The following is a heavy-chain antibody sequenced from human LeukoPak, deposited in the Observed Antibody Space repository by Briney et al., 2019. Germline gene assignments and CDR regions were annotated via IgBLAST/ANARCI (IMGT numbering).Heavy chain of an antibody. CDR3: ARGFWSGYFTDY. J-gene: IGHJ4*02. V-gene: IGHV3-74*01. Sequence: GGSLRLSCAASGFTFSSYAMHWVRQAPGKGLVWVSRINSDGSSTSYADSVKGRFTISRDNAKNTLYLQMNSLRAEDTAVYYCARGFWSGYFTDYWGQGTLVTVSS. D-gene: IGHD3-3*01. CDR2: INSDGSST. CDR1: GFTFSSYA.